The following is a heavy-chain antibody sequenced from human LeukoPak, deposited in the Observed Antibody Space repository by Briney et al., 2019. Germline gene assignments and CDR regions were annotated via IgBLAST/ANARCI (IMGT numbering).Heavy chain of an antibody. CDR2: VSSSGATT. CDR1: GFTFSSYE. J-gene: IGHJ6*03. CDR3: AKNGDRGAYCTGGTCYPYFYYYMDV. D-gene: IGHD2-15*01. Sequence: PGGSLRLSCAASGFTFSSYEMNWVRQAPGKGLEWISYVSSSGATTYYADSVKDRFTISRDNSKNTLYLQMNSLRAEDTAIYYCAKNGDRGAYCTGGTCYPYFYYYMDVWGKGTTVTI. V-gene: IGHV3-23*01.